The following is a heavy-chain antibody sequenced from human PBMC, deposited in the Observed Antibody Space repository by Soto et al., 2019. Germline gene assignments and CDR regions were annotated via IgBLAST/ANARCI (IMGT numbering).Heavy chain of an antibody. CDR1: GFTFGDYA. CDR2: INWNSSSI. J-gene: IGHJ6*04. CDR3: AKAFPYYSGMDV. V-gene: IGHV3-9*01. Sequence: EVQLVESGGGLVQPGRSLRLSCAASGFTFGDYAMHWIRQPPGKGLEWVSGINWNSSSIIYADSVKGRFTIFRDNAKNSLYLQMKSLRAEDTALYYCAKAFPYYSGMDVWGKGTTVTVSS.